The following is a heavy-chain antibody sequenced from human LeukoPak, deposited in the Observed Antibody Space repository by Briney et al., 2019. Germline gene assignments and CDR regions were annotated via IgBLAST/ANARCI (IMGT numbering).Heavy chain of an antibody. Sequence: PGGSLRLSCAASEFTFSSYWMSWVRQAPGKGLEWVANIKHGRSEKYYVDSVKGRFTISRDNAKNSLYLQMNSLRAEDTAVYYCARGRTPGYYYGMDVWGQGTTVTVSS. CDR1: EFTFSSYW. CDR3: ARGRTPGYYYGMDV. CDR2: IKHGRSEK. V-gene: IGHV3-7*01. J-gene: IGHJ6*02. D-gene: IGHD4-23*01.